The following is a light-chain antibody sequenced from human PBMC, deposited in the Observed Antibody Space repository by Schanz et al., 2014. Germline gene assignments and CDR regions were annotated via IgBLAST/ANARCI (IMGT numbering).Light chain of an antibody. J-gene: IGKJ4*01. V-gene: IGKV2-28*01. CDR3: MQGTHWPLT. Sequence: DIVMTQSPLSLPVTPGEPASISCRSSQSLLHSDGKNYLDWYLQKPGQSPQLLIYLGSNRASGVPGRFSGSGSGTDFTLKISRVEADDVGIYYCMQGTHWPLTFGGGTKVEIK. CDR2: LGS. CDR1: QSLLHSDGKNY.